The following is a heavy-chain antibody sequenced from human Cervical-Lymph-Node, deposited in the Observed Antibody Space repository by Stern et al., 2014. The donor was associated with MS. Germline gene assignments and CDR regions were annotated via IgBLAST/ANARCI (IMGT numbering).Heavy chain of an antibody. CDR1: GGTFNNYA. CDR2: IITLLGTS. Sequence: QVQLVESGAEVKEPGSSVRVSCRASGGTFNNYAIAWVRQAPGQGLEWLGGIITLLGTSYYAQIFQGRLTINANESSTGYMELRGLTSDYTAVYYFARDRSMGVTPFFDYWGQGTLVTVSS. D-gene: IGHD3-16*01. CDR3: ARDRSMGVTPFFDY. V-gene: IGHV1-69*01. J-gene: IGHJ4*02.